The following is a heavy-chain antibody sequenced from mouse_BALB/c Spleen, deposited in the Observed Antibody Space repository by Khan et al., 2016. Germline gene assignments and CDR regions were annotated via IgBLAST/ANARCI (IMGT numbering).Heavy chain of an antibody. V-gene: IGHV1-4*01. CDR1: GYTFTSYT. CDR3: ARKSTSASY. D-gene: IGHD1-3*01. Sequence: QVRLQQSGAELVKPGASVKMSCKASGYTFTSYTMHWVKQRPGQGLEWIGYINPSSGYTKYNQKFKDKATLTADKSSSTAYMQLSSLTSEDSAVYYCARKSTSASYWGQGTTLTFSS. J-gene: IGHJ2*01. CDR2: INPSSGYT.